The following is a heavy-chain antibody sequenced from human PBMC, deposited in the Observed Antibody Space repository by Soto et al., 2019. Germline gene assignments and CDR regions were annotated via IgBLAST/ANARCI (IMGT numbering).Heavy chain of an antibody. J-gene: IGHJ4*02. CDR3: ARSFFWSGPYDY. CDR1: GYTFTSYG. Sequence: SVTVSCQASGYTFTSYGIIWVRQAPGQGLEWMGGIIPIFGTANYAQKFQGRVTITADESTSTAYMELSSLRSEDTAVYYCARSFFWSGPYDYWGQGTLVTVSS. CDR2: IIPIFGTA. D-gene: IGHD3-3*01. V-gene: IGHV1-69*13.